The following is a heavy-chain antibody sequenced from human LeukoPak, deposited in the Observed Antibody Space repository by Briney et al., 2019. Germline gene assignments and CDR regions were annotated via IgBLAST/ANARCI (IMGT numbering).Heavy chain of an antibody. V-gene: IGHV3-23*01. CDR2: ISGSGAST. CDR1: GFTFSSYA. Sequence: GGSLRLSCAASGFTFSSYAMSWVRQAPGKGLEWVSAISGSGASTYYADSMKGRFTISRDNSKNTLYLQMNSLRAEDTAVYCCAKAPGGGYHLYYFDYWGQGTLVTVSS. J-gene: IGHJ4*02. CDR3: AKAPGGGYHLYYFDY. D-gene: IGHD3-22*01.